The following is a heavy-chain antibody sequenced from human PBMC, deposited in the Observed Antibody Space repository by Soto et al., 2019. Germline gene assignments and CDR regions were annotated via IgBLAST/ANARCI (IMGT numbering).Heavy chain of an antibody. CDR2: IGTAGDT. J-gene: IGHJ4*02. V-gene: IGHV3-13*01. Sequence: PGGSLRLSCAASGFTFSSYDMHWVRQATGKGLEWVSAIGTAGDTYYPGSVKGRFTISRENAKNSLYLQMNSLRAEDTAVYYCARAQGGLWFGEYFDYWGQGTLVTVSS. CDR1: GFTFSSYD. CDR3: ARAQGGLWFGEYFDY. D-gene: IGHD3-10*01.